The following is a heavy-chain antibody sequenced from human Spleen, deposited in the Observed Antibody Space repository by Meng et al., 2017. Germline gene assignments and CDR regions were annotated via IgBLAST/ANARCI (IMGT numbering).Heavy chain of an antibody. D-gene: IGHD1-26*01. V-gene: IGHV1-3*01. CDR2: INVGKGNT. Sequence: ASVKVSCKVSGYTLTELSMHWVRQAPGQRLEWMGWINVGKGNTKYSQKFQGRVTITRDTSASTAYMELSSLRSEDTAVYYCARDSGSYFAYWGQGALVTVSS. CDR1: GYTLTELS. CDR3: ARDSGSYFAY. J-gene: IGHJ4*02.